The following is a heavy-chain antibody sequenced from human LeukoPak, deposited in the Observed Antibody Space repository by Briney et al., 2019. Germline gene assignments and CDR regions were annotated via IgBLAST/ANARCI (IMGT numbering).Heavy chain of an antibody. CDR2: IKPDGSEK. CDR1: AFTFRTYW. V-gene: IGHV3-7*05. J-gene: IGHJ6*02. CDR3: TRDASGDTNSGPRMDV. Sequence: GGSLRLSCAASAFTFRTYWMSWVRQAPEKGLEWVAVIKPDGSEKYYVDSVKGLFTISRDNAKNSLYLQMTSLRAEDTAVYYCTRDASGDTNSGPRMDVWGQGTTVTVS. D-gene: IGHD1-26*01.